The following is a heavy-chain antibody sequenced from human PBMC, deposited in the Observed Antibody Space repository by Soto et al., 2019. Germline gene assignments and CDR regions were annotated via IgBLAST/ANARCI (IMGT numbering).Heavy chain of an antibody. Sequence: GGSLRLSCAASGFTFSSYAMSWVRQAPGKGLEWVSAISGSGGSTYYADSVKGRFTISRDNSKNTLYLQMNSLRAEDPAVYYCATSSRFGVFDYWGQGTLVTVSS. D-gene: IGHD6-13*01. CDR3: ATSSRFGVFDY. V-gene: IGHV3-23*01. CDR2: ISGSGGST. CDR1: GFTFSSYA. J-gene: IGHJ4*02.